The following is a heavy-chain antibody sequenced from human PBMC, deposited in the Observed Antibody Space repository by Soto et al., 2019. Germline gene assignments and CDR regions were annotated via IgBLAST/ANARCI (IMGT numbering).Heavy chain of an antibody. Sequence: QVQLVQSGAEVKKPGASVTVSCRSSGDTLTDYYMHWVRQAPGQGLEWRGWINPNSGVTKYAQKSKGWGTLTRDTSIRTLYMQLSRMRSDDTAVYYCATERGGATATLDYQFLCMELWGTGTTVTVSS. CDR1: GDTLTDYY. J-gene: IGHJ6*03. CDR2: INPNSGVT. D-gene: IGHD5-12*01. V-gene: IGHV1-2*04. CDR3: ATERGGATATLDYQFLCMEL.